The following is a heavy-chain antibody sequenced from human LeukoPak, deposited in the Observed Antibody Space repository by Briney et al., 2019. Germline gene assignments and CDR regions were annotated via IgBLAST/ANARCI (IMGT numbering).Heavy chain of an antibody. CDR1: GYTFTGYY. Sequence: ASVKVSCKASGYTFTGYYMHWVRQAPGQGLEWMGWINPNSGGTNYAQKFQGRVTMTRDTSISTAYMELSRLRSDDTAVYYCARDRRFLEWLLWEFDPWGQGTLVTVSS. CDR3: ARDRRFLEWLLWEFDP. J-gene: IGHJ5*02. V-gene: IGHV1-2*02. D-gene: IGHD3-3*01. CDR2: INPNSGGT.